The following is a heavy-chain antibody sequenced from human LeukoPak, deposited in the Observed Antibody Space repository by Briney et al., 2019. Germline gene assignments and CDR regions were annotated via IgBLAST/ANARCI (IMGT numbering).Heavy chain of an antibody. D-gene: IGHD1-14*01. Sequence: GGSLRLSCAVSGFSFSDAWMTWVRQAPGKGLEWVDRIKRKADGGPTDYAAPAKGRFSFLRHDSENTVFLQINNLKTEDTAVYYCATTGVTGTEINYWGQGTLVTVSS. V-gene: IGHV3-15*01. J-gene: IGHJ4*02. CDR1: GFSFSDAW. CDR2: IKRKADGGPT. CDR3: ATTGVTGTEINY.